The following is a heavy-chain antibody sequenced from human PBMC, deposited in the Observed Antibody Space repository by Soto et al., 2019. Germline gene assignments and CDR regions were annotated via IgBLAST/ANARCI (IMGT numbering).Heavy chain of an antibody. Sequence: PGGSLRLSCAASGFTFSSYSMNWVRQAPGKGLEWVSSISSSSSYIYYADSVKGRFTISRDNAKNSLYLQMNSLRAEDTAVYYCAREQNGAHAFDIWGQGTMVTVSS. CDR3: AREQNGAHAFDI. CDR1: GFTFSSYS. J-gene: IGHJ3*02. D-gene: IGHD2-8*01. CDR2: ISSSSSYI. V-gene: IGHV3-21*01.